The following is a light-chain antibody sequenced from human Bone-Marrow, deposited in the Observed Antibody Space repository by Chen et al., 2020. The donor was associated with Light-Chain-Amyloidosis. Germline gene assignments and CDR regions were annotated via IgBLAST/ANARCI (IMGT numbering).Light chain of an antibody. J-gene: IGLJ2*01. CDR2: QDS. V-gene: IGLV3-1*01. Sequence: SYELTQPPSVSVSPGQTASITRSGDKLGDKYACWYQQKPGQSPVLVISQDSKRSSGIPERFSGSNSGNTATLTISGTQAMDEADYYCQAWDSSTVVFGGGTKLTVL. CDR3: QAWDSSTVV. CDR1: KLGDKY.